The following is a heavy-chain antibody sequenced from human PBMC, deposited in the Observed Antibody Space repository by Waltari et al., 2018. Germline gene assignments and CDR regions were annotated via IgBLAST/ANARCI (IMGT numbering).Heavy chain of an antibody. CDR1: GFTFSSYG. V-gene: IGHV3-33*01. CDR3: ADLVTAIPASAFGY. Sequence: QVQLVESGGGVVQPGRSLRLSCAASGFTFSSYGMHWVRQAPGKGLEWVAVKWYDGSNKYYADSVNGRFTISIDNSNNTLYLQMNSLRAEDTAVYYCADLVTAIPASAFGYWGQGTLVTVSS. J-gene: IGHJ4*02. D-gene: IGHD2-21*02. CDR2: KWYDGSNK.